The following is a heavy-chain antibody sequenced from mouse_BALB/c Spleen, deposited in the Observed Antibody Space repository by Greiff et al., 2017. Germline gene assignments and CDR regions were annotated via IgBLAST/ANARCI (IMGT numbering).Heavy chain of an antibody. Sequence: VQLQQSGAELVKPGASVKLSCTASGFNIKDTYMHWVKQRPEQGLEWIGRIDPANGNTKYDPKFQGKATITADPSSNTAYLQLSSLTSEDTAVYYCAIDGYYENAMDYWGQGTSVTVSS. J-gene: IGHJ4*01. V-gene: IGHV14-3*02. CDR3: AIDGYYENAMDY. D-gene: IGHD2-3*01. CDR1: GFNIKDTY. CDR2: IDPANGNT.